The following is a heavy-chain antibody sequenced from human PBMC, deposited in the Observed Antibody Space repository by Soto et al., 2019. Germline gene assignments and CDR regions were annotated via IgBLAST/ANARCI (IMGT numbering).Heavy chain of an antibody. D-gene: IGHD3-3*01. CDR3: ASGFGVDVVGKLVAFDI. V-gene: IGHV1-69*12. J-gene: IGHJ3*02. CDR1: GGTFSSYA. Sequence: QVQLVQSGAEVKKPGSSVKVSCKAAGGTFSSYAISWVRQAPGQGLEWMGGIIPIFGTANYAQRFQGRVTITADESTSTAYMELSRLRSEDTAVYYCASGFGVDVVGKLVAFDIWGQGTMVTVSS. CDR2: IIPIFGTA.